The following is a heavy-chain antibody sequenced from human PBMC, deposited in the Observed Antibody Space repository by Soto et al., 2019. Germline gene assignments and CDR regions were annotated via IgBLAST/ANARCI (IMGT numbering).Heavy chain of an antibody. CDR2: ISYDGSNK. D-gene: IGHD6-19*01. J-gene: IGHJ4*02. CDR3: ARDPSGVDSSGWYYFDY. Sequence: QVQLVESGGGVVQPGRSLRLSCAASGFTFSSYAMHWVRQAPGKGLEWVAVISYDGSNKYYADSVKGRFTISRDNSKNTLYLQMNSLRAEDTAVYYCARDPSGVDSSGWYYFDYWGQGTLVTVSS. CDR1: GFTFSSYA. V-gene: IGHV3-30-3*01.